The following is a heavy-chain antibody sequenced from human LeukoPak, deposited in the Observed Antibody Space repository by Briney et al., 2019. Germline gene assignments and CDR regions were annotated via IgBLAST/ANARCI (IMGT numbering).Heavy chain of an antibody. V-gene: IGHV3-48*01. CDR2: ITTTSSTT. D-gene: IGHD6-13*01. CDR1: GFTFSGYS. J-gene: IGHJ4*02. CDR3: ASGPTPGVAAAGDY. Sequence: GGSLRLSCAASGFTFSGYSMHWARQAPGKGLEWNSYITTTSSTTYYSDSVEGRFTLSRDNARNSLYLQMNSLRADDTAVYYCASGPTPGVAAAGDYWGQGTLVTVSS.